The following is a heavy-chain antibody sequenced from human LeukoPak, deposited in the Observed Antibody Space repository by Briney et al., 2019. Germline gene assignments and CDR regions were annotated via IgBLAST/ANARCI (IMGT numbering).Heavy chain of an antibody. CDR2: INPSGGST. D-gene: IGHD3-3*01. V-gene: IGHV1-46*01. J-gene: IGHJ3*02. CDR1: GYTFTRYY. Sequence: GVSVKVSCKASGYTFTRYYMHWVRQAPGQAREGMGIINPSGGSTSYAQKFQGRVTMTRDMSASTAYMELTSLRSEDTAVYYCARDLRITIFGVVIPWTFEIWGQRTMVTVSS. CDR3: ARDLRITIFGVVIPWTFEI.